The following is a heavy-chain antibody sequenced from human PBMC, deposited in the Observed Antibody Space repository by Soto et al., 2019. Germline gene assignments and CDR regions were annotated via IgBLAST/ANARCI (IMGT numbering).Heavy chain of an antibody. CDR1: GLTFDDYA. D-gene: IGHD6-6*01. J-gene: IGHJ3*02. CDR2: ISWNSGSI. V-gene: IGHV3-9*01. CDR3: AKDRGYSSSSFGAFDI. Sequence: EVQLVESGGGLVQPGRSLRLSCAASGLTFDDYAMHWVRQAPGKGLVWVSGISWNSGSIGYADSVKGRFTISRDNAKNSLYLQMNSLRAEDTALYYCAKDRGYSSSSFGAFDIWGQGTMVTVSS.